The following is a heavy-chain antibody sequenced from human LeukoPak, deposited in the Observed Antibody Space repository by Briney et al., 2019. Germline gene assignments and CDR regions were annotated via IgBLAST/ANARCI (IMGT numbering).Heavy chain of an antibody. J-gene: IGHJ4*02. Sequence: PEGSLRLSCAASGFTFSDYYMSWIRQAPGKGLEWVSYISSSGSTIYYADSVKGRFTISRDNAKNSLYLQMNSLRAEDTAVYYCASLNRGYSYGSFDYWGQGTLVTVSS. CDR3: ASLNRGYSYGSFDY. CDR2: ISSSGSTI. D-gene: IGHD5-18*01. V-gene: IGHV3-11*01. CDR1: GFTFSDYY.